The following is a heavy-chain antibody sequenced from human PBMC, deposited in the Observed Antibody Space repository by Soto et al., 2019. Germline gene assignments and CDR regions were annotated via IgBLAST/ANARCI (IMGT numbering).Heavy chain of an antibody. CDR1: GGSISSGGYY. CDR2: IYYSGST. Sequence: QVQLQESGPGLVKPSQTLSLTCTVSGGSISSGGYYWSWIRQHPGKGLEWIGYIYYSGSTYYNPSLKSRVTISVDTSKNLSSLKLSSVTAADTAVYYCAREYSSSCGNWCDPWGQGTLVTVAS. J-gene: IGHJ5*02. D-gene: IGHD6-13*01. V-gene: IGHV4-31*03. CDR3: AREYSSSCGNWCDP.